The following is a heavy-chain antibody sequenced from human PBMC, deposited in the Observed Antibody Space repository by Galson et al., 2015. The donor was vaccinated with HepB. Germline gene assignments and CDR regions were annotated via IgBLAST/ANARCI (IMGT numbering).Heavy chain of an antibody. CDR2: IIPIFGTA. V-gene: IGHV1-69*13. CDR3: ARVWGSTSCLPGHDAFDI. Sequence: SVKVSCKASGGTFSSYAISWVRQAPGQGLEWMGGIIPIFGTANYAQKFQGRVTITADESTSTAYMELSSLRSEDTAVYYCARVWGSTSCLPGHDAFDIWGQGTMVTVSS. D-gene: IGHD2-2*01. J-gene: IGHJ3*02. CDR1: GGTFSSYA.